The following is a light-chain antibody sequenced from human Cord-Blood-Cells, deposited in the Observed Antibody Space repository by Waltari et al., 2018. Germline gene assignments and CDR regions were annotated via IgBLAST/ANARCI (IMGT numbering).Light chain of an antibody. CDR2: GAS. Sequence: EIVLPPSPGTLSLAPGERATLSCRASQSVSSSYLAWYQQKPGQAPRLLIYGASSRATGIPDRFSGSGSGTDFTLTISRLEPEDFAVYYRQQYGSSITFGQGTRLEIK. V-gene: IGKV3-20*01. CDR1: QSVSSSY. J-gene: IGKJ5*01. CDR3: QQYGSSIT.